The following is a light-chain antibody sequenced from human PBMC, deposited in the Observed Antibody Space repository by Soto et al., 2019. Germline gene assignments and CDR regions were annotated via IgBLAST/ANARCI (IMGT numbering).Light chain of an antibody. CDR2: CAS. Sequence: EIVLTQSPGTLSLSPGERATLSCRASQSVSSSYLAWYQHKPGQAPMLLIYCASSSATGIPDRFSGSGSGTDFTLTIITLEPEDFAVYYCQQYGSSPTFGGGTKVDI. CDR3: QQYGSSPT. V-gene: IGKV3-20*01. J-gene: IGKJ4*01. CDR1: QSVSSSY.